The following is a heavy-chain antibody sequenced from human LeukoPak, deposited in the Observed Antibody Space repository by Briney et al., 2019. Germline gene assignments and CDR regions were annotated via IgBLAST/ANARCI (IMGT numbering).Heavy chain of an antibody. CDR2: ISGSGGT. V-gene: IGHV3-23*01. D-gene: IGHD1-1*01. J-gene: IGHJ5*01. Sequence: PGGSLRLSCAASGFTFSNYAVSWVRQAPGRGLEWLSAISGSGGTYYIPSVKGRFIVSRDNSRNTLYLQLNSLRAEDTAIYYCAKEDFRDHTTGFDSWGQGTLVTISS. CDR3: AKEDFRDHTTGFDS. CDR1: GFTFSNYA.